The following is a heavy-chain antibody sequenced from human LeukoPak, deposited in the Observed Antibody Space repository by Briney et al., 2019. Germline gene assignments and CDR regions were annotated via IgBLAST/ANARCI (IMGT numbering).Heavy chain of an antibody. CDR2: ISGSGGST. CDR1: GFTFSSYG. CDR3: AKSLESTNYYYHMDV. Sequence: GGSLRLSCAASGFTFSSYGLSWVRQAPGKGLEWVSAISGSGGSTYYADSVKGRFTISRDNPKNTLYLQTNSLRAEDTAVYYCAKSLESTNYYYHMDVWGKGTTVTISS. V-gene: IGHV3-23*01. J-gene: IGHJ6*03. D-gene: IGHD2-2*01.